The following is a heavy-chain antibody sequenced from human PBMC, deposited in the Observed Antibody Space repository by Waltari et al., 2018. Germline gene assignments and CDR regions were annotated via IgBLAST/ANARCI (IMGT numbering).Heavy chain of an antibody. J-gene: IGHJ4*02. V-gene: IGHV3-23*01. D-gene: IGHD3-10*01. CDR1: GFTFTTYA. CDR3: AKLRNYGTTWAGAFDC. CDR2: LNGRAGRS. Sequence: EEQLLQSGGGLVQPGGYLRRSCAASGFTFTTYAMSWVRQAPGKGLEWVSALNGRAGRSYFADSGKGRCTISSDNSRNTLYLQMNSLRAEDTAVYYCAKLRNYGTTWAGAFDCWGQGTLVTVSS.